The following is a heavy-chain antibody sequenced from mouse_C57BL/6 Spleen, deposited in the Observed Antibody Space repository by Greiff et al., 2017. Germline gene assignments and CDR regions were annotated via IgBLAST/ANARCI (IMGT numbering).Heavy chain of an antibody. D-gene: IGHD3-1*01. V-gene: IGHV1-82*01. CDR3: ARRLTTGGFAY. CDR1: GYAFSSSW. Sequence: VQGVESGPELVKPGASVKISCKASGYAFSSSWMNWVKQRPGKGLEWIGRIYPGDGDTNYNGKFKGKATLTADKSSSTAYMQLSSLTSEDSAVYFCARRLTTGGFAYWGQGTLVTVSA. CDR2: IYPGDGDT. J-gene: IGHJ3*01.